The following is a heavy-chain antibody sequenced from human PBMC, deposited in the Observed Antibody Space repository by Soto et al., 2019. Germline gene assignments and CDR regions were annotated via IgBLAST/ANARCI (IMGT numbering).Heavy chain of an antibody. D-gene: IGHD2-15*01. Sequence: SETLSLTCTVSGDSINSDDYYWSWIRQPPGKGLEWIGYIYYSGSTYFNPSLESRVMSSIDTSRKQFSLRLSSVTAADTAVYYCARGVGYCSASGCATAGAVGVFGSVYCFDYWGQGTLVTVSS. CDR2: IYYSGST. CDR1: GDSINSDDYY. V-gene: IGHV4-30-4*01. CDR3: ARGVGYCSASGCATAGAVGVFGSVYCFDY. J-gene: IGHJ4*02.